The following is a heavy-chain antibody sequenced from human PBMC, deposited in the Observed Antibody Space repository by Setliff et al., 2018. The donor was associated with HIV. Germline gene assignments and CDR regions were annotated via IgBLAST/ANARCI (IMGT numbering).Heavy chain of an antibody. V-gene: IGHV5-51*01. D-gene: IGHD3-22*01. CDR3: ARLSGLYYYDSSGYYYGHYFDY. J-gene: IGHJ4*02. Sequence: GESLKISCKGSGYSFTNYWIGWVRQMPGKGPEWMGIIYPGDSDTRYSPSFQGQVTISADKSISTAYLQWSSLKASDTAMYYCARLSGLYYYDSSGYYYGHYFDYWGQGTLVTVSS. CDR2: IYPGDSDT. CDR1: GYSFTNYW.